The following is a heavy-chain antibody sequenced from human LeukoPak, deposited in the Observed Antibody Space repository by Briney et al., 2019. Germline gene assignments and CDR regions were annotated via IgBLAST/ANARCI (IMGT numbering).Heavy chain of an antibody. J-gene: IGHJ4*02. CDR2: INTNTGNP. CDR1: GYTFTSYA. D-gene: IGHD6-19*01. V-gene: IGHV7-4-1*02. Sequence: ASVKVSCKASGYTFTSYAMNWVRQAPGQGLEWMGWINTNTGNPTYAQGFTGRFVFSLDTSVSTAYLQISSLKAEDTAVYYCARDIIIRRQAVATHVGDYWGQGTLVTVSS. CDR3: ARDIIIRRQAVATHVGDY.